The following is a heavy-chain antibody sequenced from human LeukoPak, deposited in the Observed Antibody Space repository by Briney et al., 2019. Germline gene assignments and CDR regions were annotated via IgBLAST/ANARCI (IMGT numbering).Heavy chain of an antibody. CDR2: ISGSGGST. D-gene: IGHD3-10*01. J-gene: IGHJ4*02. Sequence: AGGSLRLSCAASGFTFTSYAMSWVRQAPGKGLKWVSAISGSGGSTYYADSVKGRFTISRDNSKNTLYLQMNSLRAEDTAVYYCAKDLSGDEDYWGQGTLVTVSS. CDR1: GFTFTSYA. CDR3: AKDLSGDEDY. V-gene: IGHV3-23*01.